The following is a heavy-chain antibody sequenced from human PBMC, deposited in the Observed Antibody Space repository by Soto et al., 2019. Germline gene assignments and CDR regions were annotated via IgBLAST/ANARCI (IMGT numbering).Heavy chain of an antibody. CDR1: GGSISSYY. J-gene: IGHJ6*02. V-gene: IGHV4-59*01. D-gene: IGHD3-10*01. Sequence: PSETLSLTCTVSGGSISSYYWSWIRQPPGKGLEWIGYIYYSGSTNYNPSLKSRVTISVDTSKNQFSLKLSSVTAADTAVYYCARQGEGYSGSGTNHYYYGMDVWGQGTTVTVSS. CDR2: IYYSGST. CDR3: ARQGEGYSGSGTNHYYYGMDV.